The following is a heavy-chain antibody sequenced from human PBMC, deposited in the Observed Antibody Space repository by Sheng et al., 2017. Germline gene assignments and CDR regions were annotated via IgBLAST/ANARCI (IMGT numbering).Heavy chain of an antibody. CDR1: GGSFSGYY. Sequence: QVQLQQWGAGLLKPSETLSLTCAVYGGSFSGYYWSWIRQPPGKGLEWIGEINHSGSTNYNPSLKSRVTISVDTSKNQFSLKLSSVTAADTAVYYCARGARYYDSSGRIPHNYFDYWGQGTLVTVSS. J-gene: IGHJ4*02. CDR2: INHSGST. CDR3: ARGARYYDSSGRIPHNYFDY. V-gene: IGHV4-34*01. D-gene: IGHD3-22*01.